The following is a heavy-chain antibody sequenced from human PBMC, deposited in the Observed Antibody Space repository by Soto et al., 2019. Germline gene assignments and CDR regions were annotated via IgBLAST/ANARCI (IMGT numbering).Heavy chain of an antibody. CDR1: GYTFTSYA. D-gene: IGHD2-15*01. Sequence: QVQLVQSGAEEKKPGASVKVSCKASGYTFTSYAMHWVRQAPGQRLEWMGWINAGNGNTKYSQKFQGRVTITRDTSASTADMKLSRLRSDDTAVYYCARGTVVTHFDYWGQGTLVTVSS. CDR2: INAGNGNT. V-gene: IGHV1-3*05. J-gene: IGHJ4*02. CDR3: ARGTVVTHFDY.